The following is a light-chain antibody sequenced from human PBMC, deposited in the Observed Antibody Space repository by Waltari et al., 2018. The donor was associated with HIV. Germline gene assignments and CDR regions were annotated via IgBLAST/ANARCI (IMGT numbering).Light chain of an antibody. J-gene: IGLJ2*01. V-gene: IGLV1-40*01. CDR3: QSLRV. CDR2: GNT. Sequence: QSVLTQPPSVSGAPGQRVTISCTGSSSNIGAGYDVHWYQQLPGTAPKLLIYGNTNLPSGVPDRFSGSKSGTSASLAITGLQAEDEAEYYCQSLRVFGGGTKLTVL. CDR1: SSNIGAGYD.